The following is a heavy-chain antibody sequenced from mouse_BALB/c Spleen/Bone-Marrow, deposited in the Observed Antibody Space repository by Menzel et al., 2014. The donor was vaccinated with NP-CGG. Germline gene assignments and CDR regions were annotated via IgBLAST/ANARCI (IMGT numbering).Heavy chain of an antibody. CDR1: GFTFSRSY. D-gene: IGHD2-1*01. J-gene: IGHJ1*01. V-gene: IGHV1-84*02. Sequence: VQLQQSGGELVKPGASVKLSCKTSGFTFSRSYISWLKQKPGQSLERIAWIYAGTGGISYNQKFTGKAQMTVDTSSSTAYMQFSSLTTEDSAIYYCARVHGNYEWYFDVWGAGTTVTVSS. CDR2: IYAGTGGI. CDR3: ARVHGNYEWYFDV.